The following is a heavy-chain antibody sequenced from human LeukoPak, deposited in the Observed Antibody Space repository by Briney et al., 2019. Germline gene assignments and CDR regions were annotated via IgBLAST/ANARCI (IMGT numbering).Heavy chain of an antibody. Sequence: GGSLRLSCAASGFTFSSYAMHWVRQAPGKGLEWVSAISGSGGSTYYADSVKGRFTISRDNSKNTLYLQMNSLRAEDTAVYYCAKEGADYYDSSGYTPNFDYWGQGTLVTVSS. V-gene: IGHV3-23*01. CDR2: ISGSGGST. CDR3: AKEGADYYDSSGYTPNFDY. D-gene: IGHD3-22*01. CDR1: GFTFSSYA. J-gene: IGHJ4*02.